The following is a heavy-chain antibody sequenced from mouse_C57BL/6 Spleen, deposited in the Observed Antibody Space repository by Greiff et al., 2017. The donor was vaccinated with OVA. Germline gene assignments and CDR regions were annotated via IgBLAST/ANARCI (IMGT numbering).Heavy chain of an antibody. CDR2: IDPNSGGT. D-gene: IGHD1-1*01. CDR1: GYTFTSYW. CDR3: ASDYYGSSYGYFDV. J-gene: IGHJ1*03. Sequence: VQLQESGAELVKPGASVKLSCKASGYTFTSYWMHWVKQRPGRGLEWIGRIDPNSGGTKYNEKFKGKATLTVDQSSSTAYMQLNSLTSEDSAVYYCASDYYGSSYGYFDVWGTGTTVTVSS. V-gene: IGHV1-62-3*01.